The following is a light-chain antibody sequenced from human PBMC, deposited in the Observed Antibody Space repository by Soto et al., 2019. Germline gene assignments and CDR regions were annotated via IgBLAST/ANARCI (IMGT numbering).Light chain of an antibody. Sequence: EVVLTQSPGTLSLSPGERATLSCRASQSVSGSDLAWYQQKPGQAPRLLISGVSNRATGTPDRFSGSGSGTDFTLTIGSLEPEDFAVFYCHQYGISPPTFGPGTKVDIK. CDR1: QSVSGSD. J-gene: IGKJ1*01. CDR2: GVS. CDR3: HQYGISPPT. V-gene: IGKV3-20*01.